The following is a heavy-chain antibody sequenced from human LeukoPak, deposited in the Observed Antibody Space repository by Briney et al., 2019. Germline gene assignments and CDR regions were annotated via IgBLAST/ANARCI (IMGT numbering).Heavy chain of an antibody. CDR1: GSAFSTYW. Sequence: GGSLRLSCAASGSAFSTYWMDWVRQAPGKGLEWVGNINQDGSVKHYVDSVRGRFTISRDNARNSVYLQMSALRVEDTAEYYCTRDFVCWGQGSLVTASS. CDR3: TRDFVC. J-gene: IGHJ4*02. CDR2: INQDGSVK. V-gene: IGHV3-7*01. D-gene: IGHD3-16*01.